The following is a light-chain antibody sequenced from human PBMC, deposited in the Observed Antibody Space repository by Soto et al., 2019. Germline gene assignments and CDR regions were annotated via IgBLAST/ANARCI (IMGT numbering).Light chain of an antibody. V-gene: IGLV2-14*01. Sequence: QSVLTQPASVSGSPGQSITISCTGTSSDVGGYNYVSWYQQYPGKAPKLMIYEVSNRPSGVSNRFSGSKSGNTASLTISGLQAEEEADYYCTSYIRSSTLDYVFGTGTKVTV. CDR2: EVS. J-gene: IGLJ1*01. CDR3: TSYIRSSTLDYV. CDR1: SSDVGGYNY.